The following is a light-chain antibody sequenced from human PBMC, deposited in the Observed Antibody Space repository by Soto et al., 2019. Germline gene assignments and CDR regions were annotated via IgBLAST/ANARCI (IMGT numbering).Light chain of an antibody. CDR3: QQRSNWPIIT. CDR2: DTS. CDR1: QSVSRY. J-gene: IGKJ5*01. V-gene: IGKV3-11*01. Sequence: EIMLTQSPGTLSLTPGERVTLSCRASQSVSRYLAWYQQKPGQAPRLLISDTSNRATGIPARFSGSGSGTDFTLTISSLEPEDFAVYYCQQRSNWPIITFGQGTRLEIK.